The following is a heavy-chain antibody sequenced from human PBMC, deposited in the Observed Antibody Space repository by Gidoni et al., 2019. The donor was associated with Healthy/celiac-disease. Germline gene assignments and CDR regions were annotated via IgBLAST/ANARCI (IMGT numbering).Heavy chain of an antibody. J-gene: IGHJ4*02. CDR3: ARIGGGVDSSGYYSYYFDY. D-gene: IGHD3-22*01. CDR2: IKQDGSEK. Sequence: EVQLVESGGGLVQPGGSRRLAWAAQGFTFSSDWMSWVRQAPGQGLEWVANIKQDGSEKYYVDSVKGRFTISRDNAKNSLYLQMNSLRAEDTAVYYCARIGGGVDSSGYYSYYFDYWGQGTLVTVSS. V-gene: IGHV3-7*01. CDR1: GFTFSSDW.